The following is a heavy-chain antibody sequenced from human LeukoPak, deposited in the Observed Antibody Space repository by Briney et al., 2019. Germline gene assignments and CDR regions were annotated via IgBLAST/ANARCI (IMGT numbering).Heavy chain of an antibody. CDR2: ISWNSGSI. Sequence: GGSLRLSCAASGFTFDDYAMHWVRQAPGKGLEWVSGISWNSGSIGYADSVKGRFTISRDNAKNSLYLQMNSLRAEDTAVYYCARGSSSSIPYFDYWGQGTLVTVSS. D-gene: IGHD6-6*01. V-gene: IGHV3-9*01. J-gene: IGHJ4*02. CDR3: ARGSSSSIPYFDY. CDR1: GFTFDDYA.